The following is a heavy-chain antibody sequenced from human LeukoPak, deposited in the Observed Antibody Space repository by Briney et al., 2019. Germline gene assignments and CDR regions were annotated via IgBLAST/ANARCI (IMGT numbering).Heavy chain of an antibody. D-gene: IGHD5-24*01. Sequence: GGSLRLSCAASGFTFSSYWMSWVRQAPGKGLEWVAHIKQDGSEKYYVDSVKGRFTISRDNAKNSLYLQMNSLRAEDTAVYYCARDPSQMATIPFPDYWGQGTLVTVSS. J-gene: IGHJ4*02. CDR2: IKQDGSEK. V-gene: IGHV3-7*01. CDR1: GFTFSSYW. CDR3: ARDPSQMATIPFPDY.